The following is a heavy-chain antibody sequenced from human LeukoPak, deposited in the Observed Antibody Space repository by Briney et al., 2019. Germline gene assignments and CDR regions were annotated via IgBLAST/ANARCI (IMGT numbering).Heavy chain of an antibody. CDR1: GYTFTGYY. CDR2: INPNSGGT. J-gene: IGHJ4*02. CDR3: ARGDSRIVVVITVSWALDY. Sequence: ASVKVSCKASGYTFTGYYMHWVRQAPGQGLEWMGWINPNSGGTNYAQKFQGRVTMTRDTSISTAYMKLSRLRSDDTAVYYCARGDSRIVVVITVSWALDYWGQGTLVTVSS. D-gene: IGHD3-22*01. V-gene: IGHV1-2*02.